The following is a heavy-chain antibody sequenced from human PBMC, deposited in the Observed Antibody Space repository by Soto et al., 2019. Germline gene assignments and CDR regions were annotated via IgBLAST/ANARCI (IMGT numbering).Heavy chain of an antibody. J-gene: IGHJ4*02. CDR1: GGTFSSYA. Sequence: QVQLVQSGAEVKKPGSSVKVSCKASGGTFSSYAISWVRQAPGQGLEWLGGIIPIFGTANYAQKFQGRVTISAXXSTSTAYMELSSLRSEDTAVYYCAREGGALKRFDYWGQGTLVTVSS. V-gene: IGHV1-69*12. CDR2: IIPIFGTA. CDR3: AREGGALKRFDY.